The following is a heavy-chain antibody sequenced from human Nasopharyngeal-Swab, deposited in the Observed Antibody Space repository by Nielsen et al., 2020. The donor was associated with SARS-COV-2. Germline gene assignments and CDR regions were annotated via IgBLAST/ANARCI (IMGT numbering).Heavy chain of an antibody. V-gene: IGHV4-39*01. D-gene: IGHD4-17*01. CDR3: ASHDYGDYGVVDY. Sequence: WIRPPPGKGLEWIGSLYYSGSTYYNPSLKSRVTISVNTSKNQFSLKLSSVTAADTAVYYCASHDYGDYGVVDYWGQGTLVTVSS. J-gene: IGHJ4*02. CDR2: LYYSGST.